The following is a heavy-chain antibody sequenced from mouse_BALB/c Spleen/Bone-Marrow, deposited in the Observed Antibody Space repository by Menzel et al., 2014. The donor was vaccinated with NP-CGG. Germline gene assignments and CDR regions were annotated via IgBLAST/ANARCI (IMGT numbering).Heavy chain of an antibody. D-gene: IGHD2-4*01. CDR2: IDPANCNT. CDR3: ATMITDWYFDV. CDR1: GFNIKDTY. Sequence: VQLQQSGAELVKPGASVKLSCTASGFNIKDTYMHWVKQRPEQGLEWIGRIDPANCNTKYDPKFQGKVTITADTSSNTAYLQLSRLTSEDTAVYCCATMITDWYFDVWGAGTTVTVSS. V-gene: IGHV14-3*02. J-gene: IGHJ1*01.